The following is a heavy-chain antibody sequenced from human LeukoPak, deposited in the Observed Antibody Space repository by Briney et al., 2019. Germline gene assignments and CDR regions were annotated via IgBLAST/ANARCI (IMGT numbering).Heavy chain of an antibody. CDR3: ARDFYCSRTSCYAPSFDY. J-gene: IGHJ4*02. V-gene: IGHV3-33*01. CDR1: GFTFSSYG. Sequence: GVSLRPSCAASGFTFSSYGMHWVGQAPGKGLEGVALIGYDGTNEYYADSVKGRFTISRDNSKNTLYLQMKSLRAEDTAVYYCARDFYCSRTSCYAPSFDYWGQGTLVTVSS. D-gene: IGHD2-2*01. CDR2: IGYDGTNE.